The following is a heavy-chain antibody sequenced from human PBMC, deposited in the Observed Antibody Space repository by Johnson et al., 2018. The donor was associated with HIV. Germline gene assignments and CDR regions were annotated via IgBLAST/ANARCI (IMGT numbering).Heavy chain of an antibody. D-gene: IGHD6-13*01. Sequence: QVQLVESGGGVVQPGRSLRLSCAASGFTFSSYAMHWVRQAPGKGLEWVAFISYAGSNKYYADSVKGRFTISRDNSKNTLYLQMNSLRAEDTAVYHCAREGYSNSWTRGAFDIWGQGTMVTVSS. CDR2: ISYAGSNK. J-gene: IGHJ3*02. CDR1: GFTFSSYA. V-gene: IGHV3-30*04. CDR3: AREGYSNSWTRGAFDI.